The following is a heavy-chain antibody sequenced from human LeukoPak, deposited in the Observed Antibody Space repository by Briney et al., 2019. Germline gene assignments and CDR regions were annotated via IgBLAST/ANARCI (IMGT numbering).Heavy chain of an antibody. CDR2: INHSGST. Sequence: SETLSLTCAVYGGSFSGYYWSWIRQPPGKGLEWIGEINHSGSTNYNPSLKSRVTISVDTSKNQFSLKLSSVTAADTAVYYCARLQGDSTAIFDYWGQGTLVSVSS. V-gene: IGHV4-34*01. CDR3: ARLQGDSTAIFDY. J-gene: IGHJ4*02. D-gene: IGHD2-21*01. CDR1: GGSFSGYY.